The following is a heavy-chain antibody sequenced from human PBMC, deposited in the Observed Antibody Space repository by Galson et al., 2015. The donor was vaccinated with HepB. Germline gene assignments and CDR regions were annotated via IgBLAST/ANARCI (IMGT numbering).Heavy chain of an antibody. J-gene: IGHJ4*02. CDR1: GFSFTDAW. V-gene: IGHV3-15*01. CDR3: TSATSGPPYYFDY. D-gene: IGHD1-26*01. Sequence: SLRLSCAASGFSFTDAWMKWVRQAPGMGLEWVALVKSEAAGGTTDYAEPVKGRFAISRDDSRNTLYLQMNSLKTDDTAVYYCTSATSGPPYYFDYWGQGTLVTVSS. CDR2: VKSEAAGGTT.